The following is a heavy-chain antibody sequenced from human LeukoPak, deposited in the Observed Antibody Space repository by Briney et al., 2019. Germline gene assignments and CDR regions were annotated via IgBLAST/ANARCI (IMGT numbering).Heavy chain of an antibody. V-gene: IGHV3-23*01. Sequence: PGGSLRLSCEASGFTFSIYDMYWVRQAPGKGLEWVSAISGSGGSTYHADSVKGRFTISRDNSKNTLYLQMNSLRAEDTAVYYCAKAADSSGYRLHLTGWGQGTLVTVSS. CDR1: GFTFSIYD. CDR2: ISGSGGST. D-gene: IGHD3-22*01. J-gene: IGHJ4*02. CDR3: AKAADSSGYRLHLTG.